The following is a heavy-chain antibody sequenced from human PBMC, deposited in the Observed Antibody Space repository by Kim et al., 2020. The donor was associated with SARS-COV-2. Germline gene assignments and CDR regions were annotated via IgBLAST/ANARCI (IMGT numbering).Heavy chain of an antibody. CDR1: GFTFSSYW. CDR3: ARGYYYYGMDV. CDR2: INSDGSST. Sequence: GGSLRLSCAASGFTFSSYWMHWVRQAPGKGLVWVSRINSDGSSTSYADSVKGRFTISRDNAKNTLYLQMNSLRAEDTAVYYCARGYYYYGMDVWGQGTTVTVSS. V-gene: IGHV3-74*01. J-gene: IGHJ6*02.